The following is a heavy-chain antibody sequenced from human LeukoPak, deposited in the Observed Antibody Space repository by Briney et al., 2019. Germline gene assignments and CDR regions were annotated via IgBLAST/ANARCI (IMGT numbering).Heavy chain of an antibody. CDR3: ARADAGY. V-gene: IGHV4-38-2*02. J-gene: IGHJ4*02. D-gene: IGHD3-10*01. CDR1: GYSISTAYY. Sequence: SETLSLTCTVSGYSISTAYYWGWIRQPPGEGLEWIGSIFHSGNTYYNESLRSRVTISVDTSKNQFSLNLRSVTAADTAVYYCARADAGYWGQGTLVTVSS. CDR2: IFHSGNT.